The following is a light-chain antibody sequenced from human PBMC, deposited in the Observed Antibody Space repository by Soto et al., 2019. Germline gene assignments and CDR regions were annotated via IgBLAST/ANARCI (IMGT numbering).Light chain of an antibody. CDR3: QQSYSTLALT. CDR1: QSISSY. V-gene: IGKV1-39*01. J-gene: IGKJ4*01. CDR2: AAS. Sequence: DIQMTQSPSSLSASVGDRVTITCRASQSISSYLNWYQQKPGKAPKLLIYAASSLQRGVPSRFSGSGSGTDFTLTISSLQPEDFATYYGQQSYSTLALTFGGGTKVEIK.